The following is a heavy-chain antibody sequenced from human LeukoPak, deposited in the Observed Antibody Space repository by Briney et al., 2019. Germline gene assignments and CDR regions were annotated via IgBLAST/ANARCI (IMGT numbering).Heavy chain of an antibody. CDR1: GGSISSGGYY. J-gene: IGHJ4*02. D-gene: IGHD2-15*01. V-gene: IGHV4-31*03. CDR3: ARERKYCSGGSCYYPLGPIDY. Sequence: PSQTLSLTCTVSGGSISSGGYYWSWIRQHPGKGLEWIGYIYYSGSTYYTPSLKSRVTISVDTSKNQFSLKLSSVTAADTAVYYCARERKYCSGGSCYYPLGPIDYWGQGTLITVSS. CDR2: IYYSGST.